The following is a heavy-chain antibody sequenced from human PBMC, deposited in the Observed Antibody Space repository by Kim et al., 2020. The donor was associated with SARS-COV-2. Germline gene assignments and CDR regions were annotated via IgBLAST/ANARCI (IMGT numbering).Heavy chain of an antibody. Sequence: SLKSRVTISVDTSKNQFSLKLSSVTAADTAVYYCARSGITMVRGVIGGDYWGQGTLVTVSS. CDR3: ARSGITMVRGVIGGDY. D-gene: IGHD3-10*01. J-gene: IGHJ4*02. V-gene: IGHV4-34*01.